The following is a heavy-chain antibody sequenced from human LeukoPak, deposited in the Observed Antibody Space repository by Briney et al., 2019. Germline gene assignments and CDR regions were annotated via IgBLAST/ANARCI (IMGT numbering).Heavy chain of an antibody. Sequence: GGSLRLSCAASGFTFSKYWMTWVRQAPGKGLEWVANIRGDGSVNYFLDSVKGRFTISRDNVKNSLSLEMNNLRAEDTAVYYCSRDANYYDSSRHYFDAFDIWGQGTMVSVSS. CDR3: SRDANYYDSSRHYFDAFDI. J-gene: IGHJ3*02. D-gene: IGHD3-22*01. CDR1: GFTFSKYW. V-gene: IGHV3-7*01. CDR2: IRGDGSVN.